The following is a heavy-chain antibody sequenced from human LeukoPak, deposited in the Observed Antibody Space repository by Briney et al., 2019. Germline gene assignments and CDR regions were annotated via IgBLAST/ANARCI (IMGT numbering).Heavy chain of an antibody. J-gene: IGHJ1*01. CDR1: GFTFITYS. D-gene: IGHD3-10*01. CDR2: ISSSSSTI. CDR3: GKCGSTYFYGRAYFQH. V-gene: IGHV3-48*01. Sequence: GGSLRLSCAASGFTFITYSMNWVRQAPGKGLEWVSYISSSSSTIYYADSVKGRFTISRDNAKNSLYLQMNSLRAEDTSVYYCGKCGSTYFYGRAYFQHWGQGTLVTVSS.